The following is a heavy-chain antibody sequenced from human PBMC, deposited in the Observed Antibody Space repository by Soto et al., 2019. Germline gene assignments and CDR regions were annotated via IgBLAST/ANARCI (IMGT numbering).Heavy chain of an antibody. CDR2: IYSGGST. D-gene: IGHD2-15*01. J-gene: IGHJ6*03. V-gene: IGHV3-66*01. Sequence: GSLRLSCAASGFTVSSNYMSWVRQAPGKGLEWVSVIYSGGSTYYADSVKGRFTISRDNSKNTLYLQMNSLRAEDTAVYYCTSDPGEGWVYYMDVWGKGTTVTVSS. CDR1: GFTVSSNY. CDR3: TSDPGEGWVYYMDV.